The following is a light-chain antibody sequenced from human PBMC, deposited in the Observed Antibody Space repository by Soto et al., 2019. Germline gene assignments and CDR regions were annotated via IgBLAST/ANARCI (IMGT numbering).Light chain of an antibody. CDR3: QLYGTSPKT. CDR2: DAS. J-gene: IGKJ1*01. Sequence: EIVLTQSPGTLSLSPGERATLSCRASQSVRSSYFAWYQQKPGQAPRLLIYDASNRATGIPARFSGSGSGTDFTLTISSLEPEDFAVYYCQLYGTSPKTFGQGTKVDIK. V-gene: IGKV3-20*01. CDR1: QSVRSSY.